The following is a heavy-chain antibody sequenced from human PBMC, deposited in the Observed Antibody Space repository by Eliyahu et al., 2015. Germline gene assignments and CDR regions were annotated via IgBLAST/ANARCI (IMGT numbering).Heavy chain of an antibody. J-gene: IGHJ4*02. V-gene: IGHV4-4*07. CDR1: GGSISSYY. CDR2: VFASGST. Sequence: QVQLQESGPGLVKPSETLSLTCTVSGGSISSYYWSWVRQPAGTGLEWIGRVFASGSTDYNPSLKSRVSMSVDTSKNQFSLRLNSVTAADTAVYYCARNRHITGSYVSDYWGQGILVTVSS. CDR3: ARNRHITGSYVSDY. D-gene: IGHD1-26*01.